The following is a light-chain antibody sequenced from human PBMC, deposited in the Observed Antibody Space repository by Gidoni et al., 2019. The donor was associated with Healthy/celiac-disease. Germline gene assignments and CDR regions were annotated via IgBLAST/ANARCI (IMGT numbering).Light chain of an antibody. CDR3: QQYGSSIFT. V-gene: IGKV3-20*01. J-gene: IGKJ3*01. CDR2: GAS. CDR1: QSVSSSY. Sequence: ELVLTHSPGTLSLSPGERATLSCRASQSVSSSYLAWYQQKPGQAPRLHIYGASSRATGIPDRFSGSGSGTEFTLTISRLEPEDFAVYYCQQYGSSIFTFGPGTKVDIK.